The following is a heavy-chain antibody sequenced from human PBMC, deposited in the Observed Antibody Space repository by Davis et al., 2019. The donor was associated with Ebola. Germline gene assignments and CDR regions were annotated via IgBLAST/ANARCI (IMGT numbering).Heavy chain of an antibody. CDR2: INSDGSST. J-gene: IGHJ6*02. CDR3: ASLPRHDYYGSGSYHYYYYYYGMDV. D-gene: IGHD3-10*01. CDR1: GFTFSSYW. Sequence: GESLKISCAASGFTFSSYWMHWVRQAPGKGLVWVSRINSDGSSTSYADYVKGRFTISRDNAKKTLYLQMNSLRAEDTAVYYCASLPRHDYYGSGSYHYYYYYYGMDVWGQGTTVTVSS. V-gene: IGHV3-74*01.